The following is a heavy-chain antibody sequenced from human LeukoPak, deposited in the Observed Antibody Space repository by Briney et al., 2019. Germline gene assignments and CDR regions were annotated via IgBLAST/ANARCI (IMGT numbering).Heavy chain of an antibody. CDR2: IYYSGST. J-gene: IGHJ4*02. Sequence: SETLSLTCTVSGGSISSYYWSWIRQPPGKGLEWIGYIYYSGSTYYNPSLKSRVTISVDTSKNQFSLKLSSVTAADTAVYYCASHHGGYYLYYFDYWGQGTLVTVSS. CDR1: GGSISSYY. V-gene: IGHV4-59*08. CDR3: ASHHGGYYLYYFDY. D-gene: IGHD3-22*01.